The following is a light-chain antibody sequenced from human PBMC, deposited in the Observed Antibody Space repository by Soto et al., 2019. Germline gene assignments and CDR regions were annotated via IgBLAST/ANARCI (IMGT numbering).Light chain of an antibody. J-gene: IGKJ2*01. CDR2: GAS. CDR1: QSVSSN. Sequence: EIVMTQSPATLSVSPGERVTLSCRASQSVSSNLAWYQQKPGQAPRLLIYGASTRATGIPARFSGSGSGTEFTLTISSLQSEEFAVYYCQQYHNWPPFTFGQGTKLEIK. CDR3: QQYHNWPPFT. V-gene: IGKV3-15*01.